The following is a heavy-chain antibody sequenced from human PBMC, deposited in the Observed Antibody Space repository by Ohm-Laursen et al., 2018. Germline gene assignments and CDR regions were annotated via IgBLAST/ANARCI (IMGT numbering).Heavy chain of an antibody. J-gene: IGHJ4*02. CDR2: ISAYNGNT. Sequence: GSSETVSCKASGYTFISYGISWARQAPGQGLEWMGWISAYNGNTNYAQKLQGRVTMSTDTSTSTAYMELRSLRSEDTAVYYCATPLNMVSWNQLFDFWGQGTLVTVSS. D-gene: IGHD4/OR15-4a*01. CDR1: GYTFISYG. V-gene: IGHV1-18*01. CDR3: ATPLNMVSWNQLFDF.